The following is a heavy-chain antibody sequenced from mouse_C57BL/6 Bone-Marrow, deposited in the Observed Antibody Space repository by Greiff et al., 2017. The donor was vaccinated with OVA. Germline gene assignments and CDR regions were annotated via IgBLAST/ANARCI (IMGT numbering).Heavy chain of an antibody. CDR2: INPNNGGT. D-gene: IGHD2-4*01. Sequence: VQLKQSGPELVKPGASVKIPCKASGYTFTDYNMDWVKQSPGKSLEWIGDINPNNGGTIYNQKFKGKATLTVDKSSSTAYMELRSLTSEDTAVYYCARSGYDYDDLYYAMDYWGQGTSVTVSS. CDR3: ARSGYDYDDLYYAMDY. CDR1: GYTFTDYN. V-gene: IGHV1-18*01. J-gene: IGHJ4*01.